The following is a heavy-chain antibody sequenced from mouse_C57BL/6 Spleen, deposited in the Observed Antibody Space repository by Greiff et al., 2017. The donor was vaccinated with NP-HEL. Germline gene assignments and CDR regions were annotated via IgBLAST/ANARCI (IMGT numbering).Heavy chain of an antibody. Sequence: VKLMESGPGLVQPSQSLSITCTVSGFSLTSYGVHWVRQPPGKGLEWLGVIWSGGSTDYNAAFISRLSISKDNSKSQVFFKMNSLQADDTAIYYCARGMGNYDWYFDVWGTGTTVTVSS. J-gene: IGHJ1*03. V-gene: IGHV2-4*01. CDR1: GFSLTSYG. CDR3: ARGMGNYDWYFDV. D-gene: IGHD2-1*01. CDR2: IWSGGST.